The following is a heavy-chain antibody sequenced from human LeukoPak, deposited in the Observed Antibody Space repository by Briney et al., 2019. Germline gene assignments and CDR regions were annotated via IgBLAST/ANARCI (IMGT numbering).Heavy chain of an antibody. D-gene: IGHD6-19*01. J-gene: IGHJ3*02. Sequence: PGGSLRLSCAASGFTFDDYAMHWVRQAPGKGLEWVAVISYDGSNKYYADSVKGRFTISRDNSKNTLYLQMNSLRAEDTAVYYCARRPYSSGWYDGAFDIWGQGTMVTVSS. CDR3: ARRPYSSGWYDGAFDI. CDR2: ISYDGSNK. CDR1: GFTFDDYA. V-gene: IGHV3-30*04.